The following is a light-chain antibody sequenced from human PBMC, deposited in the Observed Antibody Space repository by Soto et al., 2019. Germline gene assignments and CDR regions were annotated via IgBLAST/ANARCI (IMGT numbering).Light chain of an antibody. CDR3: CSYAGDRSPYV. Sequence: QSALTQPASVSGSPGQSITISCTGTTSDVGSYDLVSWYQQHPGKAPKIMIYEVSKRPSGDSNRFSGSKSGNTASLTISGLQAEDEADYYCCSYAGDRSPYVFGTGTKVTVL. V-gene: IGLV2-23*02. CDR1: TSDVGSYDL. CDR2: EVS. J-gene: IGLJ1*01.